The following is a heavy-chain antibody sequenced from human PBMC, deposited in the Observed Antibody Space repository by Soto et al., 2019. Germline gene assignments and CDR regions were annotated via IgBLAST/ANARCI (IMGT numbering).Heavy chain of an antibody. D-gene: IGHD5-18*01. CDR2: IYYDGST. J-gene: IGHJ4*02. CDR3: ERAGYSYGFGYYYDY. Sequence: PSETLSLTCTVSGGSISRYYWSWIRQPPGKGLEWIGNIYYDGSTNYSPSLKSRVTISVDTSKNQFSLRLSSVTAADTAVYYCERAGYSYGFGYYYDYWGQGTLVTVSS. V-gene: IGHV4-59*01. CDR1: GGSISRYY.